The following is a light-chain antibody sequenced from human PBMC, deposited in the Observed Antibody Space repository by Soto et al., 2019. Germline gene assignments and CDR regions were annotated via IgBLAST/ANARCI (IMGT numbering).Light chain of an antibody. Sequence: DIHMTQSPSSLSASVGDRVTITCRASQSIDSYVNWYQQKSGQAPKLLIYAASSLRSGVPSRFSGTGSGTDFTLTISSLQPEDFATYYCQQANSFPLFTFGPGTKVDIK. CDR2: AAS. J-gene: IGKJ3*01. CDR3: QQANSFPLFT. CDR1: QSIDSY. V-gene: IGKV1-39*01.